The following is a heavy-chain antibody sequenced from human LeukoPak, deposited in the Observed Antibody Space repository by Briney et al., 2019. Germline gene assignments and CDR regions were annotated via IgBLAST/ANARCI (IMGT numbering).Heavy chain of an antibody. V-gene: IGHV4-4*07. CDR1: GGSISSYY. Sequence: SETLSLTCTVAGGSISSYYWSWIRRPAGKGLEWIGRIYTSGSTNYNPSLKSRVTMSVDTSKNQFSLKLSSVTAADTAVYYCARDQPAAGLDAFDIWGQGTMVTVSS. D-gene: IGHD6-13*01. CDR2: IYTSGST. CDR3: ARDQPAAGLDAFDI. J-gene: IGHJ3*02.